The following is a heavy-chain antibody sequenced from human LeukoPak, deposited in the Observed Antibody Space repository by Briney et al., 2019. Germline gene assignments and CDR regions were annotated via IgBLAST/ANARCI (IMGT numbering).Heavy chain of an antibody. Sequence: GSLRLSCAASGFTFNNYAMSWVRQAPGKGLEWVSAISSSDYTTYYADSVKGRFTISRDNSKNTLYLQMNSLRAEDTAVYYCAKRGAVAGNFDYWGQGTLVTVSS. CDR2: ISSSDYTT. CDR1: GFTFNNYA. J-gene: IGHJ4*02. V-gene: IGHV3-23*01. D-gene: IGHD6-19*01. CDR3: AKRGAVAGNFDY.